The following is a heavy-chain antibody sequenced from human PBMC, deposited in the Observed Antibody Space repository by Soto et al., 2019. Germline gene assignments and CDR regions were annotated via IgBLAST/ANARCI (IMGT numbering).Heavy chain of an antibody. J-gene: IGHJ4*02. CDR1: GYIFTSYA. CDR2: INAGNGNT. V-gene: IGHV1-3*01. Sequence: QVQLVQSGAEVKKPGASVKVSCKASGYIFTSYAMHWVRQAPGQRLEWMGWINAGNGNTKYSQKFQGSVTITRDTSASTAYMELSSLRSEDTAVYYCARDAALLWFGEPEYYFDYWGQGTLVTVSS. D-gene: IGHD3-10*01. CDR3: ARDAALLWFGEPEYYFDY.